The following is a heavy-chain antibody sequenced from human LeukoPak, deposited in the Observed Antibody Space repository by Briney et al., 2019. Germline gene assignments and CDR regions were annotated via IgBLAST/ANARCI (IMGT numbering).Heavy chain of an antibody. J-gene: IGHJ3*02. V-gene: IGHV3-74*01. CDR2: IYTDGSDT. D-gene: IGHD6-13*01. CDR3: ARSSRQDLDI. CDR1: GFTFSGYW. Sequence: GGSLRLSCAASGFTFSGYWMHWVRQAPGKGLVWVSRIYTDGSDTRYADSVKGRFTISRDNARNTLYLQMSSLKAEDTAVYYCARSSRQDLDIWGQGTMVTVSS.